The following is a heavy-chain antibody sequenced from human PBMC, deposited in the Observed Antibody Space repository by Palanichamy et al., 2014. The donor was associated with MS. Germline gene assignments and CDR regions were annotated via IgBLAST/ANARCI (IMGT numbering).Heavy chain of an antibody. Sequence: QVQLVESGGGVVQPGRSLRLSCAASGFTFSSYGMHWVRQAPGKGLEWVAVIWYDGSNKYYADSVKGRFTISRDNSKNTLYLQMNSLRAEDTAVYYCAREVGGVIGWGTGNLGDWGQGTLVTVSS. D-gene: IGHD3-16*02. CDR2: IWYDGSNK. CDR3: AREVGGVIGWGTGNLGD. V-gene: IGHV3-33*01. CDR1: GFTFSSYG. J-gene: IGHJ4*02.